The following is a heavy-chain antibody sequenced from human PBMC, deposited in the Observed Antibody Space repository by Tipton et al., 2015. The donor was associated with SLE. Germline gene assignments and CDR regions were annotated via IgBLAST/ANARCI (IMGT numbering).Heavy chain of an antibody. V-gene: IGHV3-21*01. CDR1: GFIFSSYT. CDR2: ISTRSSYI. Sequence: GSLRLSCAASGFIFSSYTMNWVRQAPGKGLEWVSSISTRSSYIYYAGSVKGRFTISRDNAKNSLYLQMNSLRAEDTAVYYCARDVHSGSYTDYWGQGILVTVSS. D-gene: IGHD1-26*01. J-gene: IGHJ4*02. CDR3: ARDVHSGSYTDY.